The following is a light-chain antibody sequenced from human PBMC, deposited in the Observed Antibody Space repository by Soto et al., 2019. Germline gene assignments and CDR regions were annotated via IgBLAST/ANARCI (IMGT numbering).Light chain of an antibody. V-gene: IGLV1-44*01. CDR3: AAWDDSLSGHVV. CDR2: SNN. CDR1: SSNFGSNS. J-gene: IGLJ2*01. Sequence: QSVMTQPPSASGTPGQRVTISCSGSSSNFGSNSVNWYQQLPGTAPKLLIYSNNQRPSGVPDRFSGSKSGTSASVAISGLQSEDEADYYCAAWDDSLSGHVVFGGGTKLTVL.